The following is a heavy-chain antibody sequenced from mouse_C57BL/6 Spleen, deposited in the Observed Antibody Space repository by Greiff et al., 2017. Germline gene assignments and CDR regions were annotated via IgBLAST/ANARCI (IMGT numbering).Heavy chain of an antibody. D-gene: IGHD1-1*01. CDR3: ARDGRNAMDY. CDR2: IDPNSGGT. CDR1: GYTFTSYW. J-gene: IGHJ4*01. Sequence: QVQLKQPGAELVKPGASVKLSCKASGYTFTSYWMHWVKQRPGRGLEWIGRIDPNSGGTKYNEKFKSKATLTVDKPSSTAYMQLSSLTSEDSAVYYCARDGRNAMDYWGQGTSVTVSS. V-gene: IGHV1-72*01.